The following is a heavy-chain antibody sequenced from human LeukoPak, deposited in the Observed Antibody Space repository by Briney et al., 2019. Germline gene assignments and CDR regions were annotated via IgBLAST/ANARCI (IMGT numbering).Heavy chain of an antibody. D-gene: IGHD2/OR15-2a*01. J-gene: IGHJ6*02. V-gene: IGHV1-3*01. Sequence: ASVKLSCKASGYTFTGHALHWVRQTPGEGLEWMVWINCATGKTEYSQNFEARVTVTRDTSASTVYMELSGLRSEDTAVYYCARSILIVPNTSYYYYYMDVWGQGTTVIVSS. CDR3: ARSILIVPNTSYYYYYMDV. CDR1: GYTFTGHA. CDR2: INCATGKT.